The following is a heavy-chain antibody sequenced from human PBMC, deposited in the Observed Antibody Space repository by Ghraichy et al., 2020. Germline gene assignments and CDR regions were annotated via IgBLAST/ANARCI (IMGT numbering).Heavy chain of an antibody. V-gene: IGHV4-34*01. Sequence: SQTLSLTCGVSGGTFSNYLWGWIRQPPGKGLEWIGAINHGGITHYNPSLKSRVIMSVDASKQPLSLNVTSVTAADTAVYYCARGFRHYDIVTGRVWVHWGQGTLVIVAA. CDR1: GGTFSNYL. D-gene: IGHD3-9*01. CDR2: INHGGIT. J-gene: IGHJ4*02. CDR3: ARGFRHYDIVTGRVWVH.